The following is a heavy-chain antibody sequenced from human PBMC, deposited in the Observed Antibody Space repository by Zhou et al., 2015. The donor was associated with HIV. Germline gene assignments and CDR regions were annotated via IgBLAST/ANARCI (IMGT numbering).Heavy chain of an antibody. Sequence: QVQLVQSGAEVKKPGSSVKVSCKASGGTFSSYTISWVRQAPGQGLEWMGRIIPILGIANYAQKFQGRVTITADKSTSTAYMELSSLRSEDTAVYYCARYLGSGSYYTDAFDIWGQGDNGHRLF. CDR3: ARYLGSGSYYTDAFDI. D-gene: IGHD3-10*01. CDR2: IIPILGIA. CDR1: GGTFSSYT. J-gene: IGHJ3*02. V-gene: IGHV1-69*02.